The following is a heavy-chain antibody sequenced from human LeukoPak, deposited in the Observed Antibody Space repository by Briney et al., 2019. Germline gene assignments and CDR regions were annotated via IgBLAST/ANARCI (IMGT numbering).Heavy chain of an antibody. CDR2: IYPGDSDT. CDR1: GYSFTSYW. CDR3: ARLVDSSGYYYFDY. V-gene: IGHV5-51*01. D-gene: IGHD3-22*01. J-gene: IGHJ4*02. Sequence: GESLQISCKGSGYSFTSYWIAWVRQLPGKGLEWMGIIYPGDSDTRYSASFQGQVTISADKSISTAYLQWSSLKASDTAMYYCARLVDSSGYYYFDYWGQGTPVTVSS.